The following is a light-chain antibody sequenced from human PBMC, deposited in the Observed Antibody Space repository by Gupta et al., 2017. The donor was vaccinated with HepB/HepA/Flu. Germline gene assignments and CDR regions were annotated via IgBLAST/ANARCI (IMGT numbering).Light chain of an antibody. CDR2: DAS. J-gene: IGKJ1*01. V-gene: IGKV1-9*01. Sequence: DIRLDQSPSFLSASVGDRVTITCRASLAISSYLVWYQQKPGKAPNLLIYDASSLQSGVPSRFSGSGSGAEFTLTISDLQPEDFATYYCQQGYYYARTFGQGTKVEIK. CDR1: LAISSY. CDR3: QQGYYYART.